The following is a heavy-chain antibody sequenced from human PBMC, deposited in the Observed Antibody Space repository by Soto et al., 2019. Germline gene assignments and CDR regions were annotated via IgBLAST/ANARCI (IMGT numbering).Heavy chain of an antibody. Sequence: PPEPLSLTFTVSGPSISSSSYYWGWFRQPPGKGLEWIGSIYYSGSTYYNPSLKSRVTISVDTSKNQFSLKLSSVTAADTAVYYCARHTPAISISDHWGQGTLVTVS. J-gene: IGHJ4*02. CDR2: IYYSGST. V-gene: IGHV4-39*01. CDR3: ARHTPAISISDH. CDR1: GPSISSSSYY. D-gene: IGHD2-15*01.